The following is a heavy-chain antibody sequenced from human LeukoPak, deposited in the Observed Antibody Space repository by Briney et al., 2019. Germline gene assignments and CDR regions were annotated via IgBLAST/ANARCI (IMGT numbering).Heavy chain of an antibody. CDR1: GFTFSSYA. Sequence: PGGSLRLSCAASGFTFSSYAMSWVRQAPGKGLEWVSAISGSGGSTYYADSVKGRFTISRDNSKNMLYLQMNSLRAEDTAVYYCAKESGSGSYYTYYYYYGMDVWGKGTTVTVSS. V-gene: IGHV3-23*01. D-gene: IGHD3-10*01. CDR2: ISGSGGST. CDR3: AKESGSGSYYTYYYYYGMDV. J-gene: IGHJ6*04.